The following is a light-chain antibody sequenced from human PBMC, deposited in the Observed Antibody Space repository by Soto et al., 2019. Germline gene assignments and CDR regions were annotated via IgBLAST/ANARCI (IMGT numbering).Light chain of an antibody. CDR3: QQYGSSPPIT. V-gene: IGKV3-20*01. CDR1: QSVSSSY. CDR2: GAS. J-gene: IGKJ5*01. Sequence: EIVLTQSPVTRSLSPGERATLSCRASQSVSSSYLAWYQQKPGQAPRLLIYGASSRATGIPDRFSGSGSGTDFTLTIRRLEPEDFAVYYCQQYGSSPPITFGQGTQLEIK.